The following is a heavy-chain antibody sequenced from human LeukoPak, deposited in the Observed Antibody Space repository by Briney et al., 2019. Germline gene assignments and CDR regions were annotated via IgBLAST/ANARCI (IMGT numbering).Heavy chain of an antibody. J-gene: IGHJ4*02. CDR1: GGSFSGYY. CDR2: INHSGST. D-gene: IGHD4-11*01. CDR3: ARGNNYSNYDY. Sequence: SETLSLTCAVYGGSFSGYYWSWIRQPPGKGLEWIGEINHSGSTNYNPSLKSRVTISVDTSKNQFSLKLSSVTAADRAVYYCARGNNYSNYDYWGQGTLVTVSS. V-gene: IGHV4-34*01.